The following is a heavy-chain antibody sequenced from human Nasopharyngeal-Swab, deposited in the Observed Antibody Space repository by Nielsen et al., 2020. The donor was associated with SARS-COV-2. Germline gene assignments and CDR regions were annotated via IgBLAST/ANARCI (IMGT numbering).Heavy chain of an antibody. CDR2: IYYSGST. V-gene: IGHV4-39*01. Sequence: RQAPGKGLEWIGSIYYSGSTYYNPSLKSRVTISVDTSKNQFSLKLSSVTAADTAVYYCVRTLTYLHQTYSGYDNDNWFDPWGQGTLVTVSS. J-gene: IGHJ5*02. CDR3: VRTLTYLHQTYSGYDNDNWFDP. D-gene: IGHD5-12*01.